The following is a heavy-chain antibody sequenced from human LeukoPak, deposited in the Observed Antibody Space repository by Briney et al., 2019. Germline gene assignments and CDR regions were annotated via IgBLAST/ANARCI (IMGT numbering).Heavy chain of an antibody. J-gene: IGHJ4*02. CDR1: GGSISSYY. CDR3: ARDANLYYYDSSGYYWSYFDY. CDR2: IYYSGST. D-gene: IGHD3-22*01. Sequence: SETLSLTCTVSGGSISSYYWSWIRQPPGKRLEWIRFIYYSGSTNYNPSLKSRVTISVDTSKNQFSLKLSSVTAADTAVYYCARDANLYYYDSSGYYWSYFDYWGQGTLVTVSS. V-gene: IGHV4-59*01.